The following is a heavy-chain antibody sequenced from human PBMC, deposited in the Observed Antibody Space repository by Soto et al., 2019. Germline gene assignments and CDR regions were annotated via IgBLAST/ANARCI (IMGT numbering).Heavy chain of an antibody. CDR2: VIPVFGTP. CDR3: ARGDATKIVVTTYYAMDV. D-gene: IGHD3-22*01. Sequence: SVKVSCKASGGSLSNYGISWVRQAPGQGLEWMGAVIPVFGTPNYAQKFQDRVTITADESTTTVYMEVRSLTSEDTPVYYCARGDATKIVVTTYYAMDVWGQGTTVTVSS. V-gene: IGHV1-69*13. CDR1: GGSLSNYG. J-gene: IGHJ6*02.